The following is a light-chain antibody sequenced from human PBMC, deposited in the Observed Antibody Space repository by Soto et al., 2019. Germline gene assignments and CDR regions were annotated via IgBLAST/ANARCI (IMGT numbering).Light chain of an antibody. V-gene: IGKV3-20*01. Sequence: EIVLTQSPGTLSLSPGERATLSCRASQSVSSSYLAWYQQKPGQAPRLLIYGASSRATGIPDRFSGSGSGTEFTLTISRLEPEDVAVYYCQQYGSSPTFGPVTKVDIK. CDR3: QQYGSSPT. CDR2: GAS. J-gene: IGKJ3*01. CDR1: QSVSSSY.